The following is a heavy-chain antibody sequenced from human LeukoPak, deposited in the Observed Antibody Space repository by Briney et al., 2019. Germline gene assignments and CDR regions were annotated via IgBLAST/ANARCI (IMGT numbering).Heavy chain of an antibody. V-gene: IGHV5-51*01. CDR3: ARGKGMVAASVSVYFDY. D-gene: IGHD1-26*01. J-gene: IGHJ4*02. Sequence: GESLKISCKGSGYSFSTYWIGWVRQMSGRGLEWMGFIYPGDSDTRYSLSFQGQVTISADKSITTAYLQWSRLKASDTAMYFCARGKGMVAASVSVYFDYWGQGTLVTVSS. CDR2: IYPGDSDT. CDR1: GYSFSTYW.